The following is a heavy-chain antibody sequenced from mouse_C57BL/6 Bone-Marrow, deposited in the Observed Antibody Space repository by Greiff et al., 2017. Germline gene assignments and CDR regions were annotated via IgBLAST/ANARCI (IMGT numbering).Heavy chain of an antibody. J-gene: IGHJ3*01. CDR1: GYAFTNYL. Sequence: VQLQQSGAELVRPGTSVKVSCKASGYAFTNYLIEWVKQRPGQGLEWIGVINPGSGGTNYNEKFKGKATLTADKSSSTAYMQLSSLTSADSAVYFCARSGYYYGSSLFAYWGQGTLVTVSA. CDR2: INPGSGGT. CDR3: ARSGYYYGSSLFAY. V-gene: IGHV1-54*01. D-gene: IGHD1-1*01.